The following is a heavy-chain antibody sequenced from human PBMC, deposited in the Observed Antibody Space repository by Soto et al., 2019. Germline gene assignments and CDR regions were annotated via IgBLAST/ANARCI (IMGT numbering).Heavy chain of an antibody. V-gene: IGHV5-51*01. D-gene: IGHD6-13*01. CDR3: VRRVQQRDDFFDP. Sequence: EVQLVQSGAELKKPGSPWKISCQASGYSFANSWIAGLRQLPGKGREWVGIIYPADSDTKYSPSFRGQVTISADKSISTAYLQWNSLKASDTAIYYCVRRVQQRDDFFDPWGQGTLVTVSS. CDR1: GYSFANSW. J-gene: IGHJ5*02. CDR2: IYPADSDT.